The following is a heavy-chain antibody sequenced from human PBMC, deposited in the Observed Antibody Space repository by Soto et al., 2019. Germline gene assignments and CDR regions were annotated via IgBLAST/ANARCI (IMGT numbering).Heavy chain of an antibody. CDR3: ARAIIPLPAALLPWFDP. Sequence: PSETLSLTCTVSGGSISSYYWSWIRQPPGKGLEWIGYIYYSGSTNYNPSLKSRVTISVDTSKNQFSLKLSSVTAADTAVYYCARAIIPLPAALLPWFDPWGQGTLVTVS. CDR1: GGSISSYY. J-gene: IGHJ5*02. V-gene: IGHV4-59*01. D-gene: IGHD2-2*01. CDR2: IYYSGST.